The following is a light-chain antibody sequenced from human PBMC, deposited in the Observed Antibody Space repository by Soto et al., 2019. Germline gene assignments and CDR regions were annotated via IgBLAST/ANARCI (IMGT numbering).Light chain of an antibody. CDR3: AAWDDSLTVRYV. V-gene: IGLV1-44*01. Sequence: QSAVTQPPSASGTPGQRVTNSCSGSSSNIGSNSVNWYQELPGTAPKLLIYSNNQRPSGVPDRFSGSKSGTSASLAISGLQSEDEADYSCAAWDDSLTVRYVFGTGNKVTVL. CDR2: SNN. CDR1: SSNIGSNS. J-gene: IGLJ1*01.